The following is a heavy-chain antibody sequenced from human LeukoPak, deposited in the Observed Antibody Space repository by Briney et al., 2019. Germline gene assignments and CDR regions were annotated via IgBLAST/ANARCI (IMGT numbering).Heavy chain of an antibody. CDR3: AREIADTTMIRGYYYGMDV. Sequence: GGSLRLSCAASGFTFSSYSMSWVRQAPGKGLEWVSSITSSSSYIYYADSVKGRFTISRDNAKNSLYLQMNSLRAEDAAIYYCAREIADTTMIRGYYYGMDVWGQGTTVTVSS. CDR1: GFTFSSYS. D-gene: IGHD5-18*01. J-gene: IGHJ6*02. CDR2: ITSSSSYI. V-gene: IGHV3-21*01.